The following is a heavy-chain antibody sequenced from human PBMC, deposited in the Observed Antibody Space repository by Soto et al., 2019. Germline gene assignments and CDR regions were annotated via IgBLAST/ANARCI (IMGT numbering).Heavy chain of an antibody. Sequence: SETLSLTCAVSGGSISSVVDSWSWSRQPPGKGLEWIGYIFHIGSTYYNPSLKSRVTISVDKSKNQFSLRLTSVTAADTAVYYCARVPDFKRDMDVWGQGTTVTLCS. CDR1: GGSISSVVDS. D-gene: IGHD3-3*01. CDR3: ARVPDFKRDMDV. J-gene: IGHJ6*02. CDR2: IFHIGST. V-gene: IGHV4-30-2*01.